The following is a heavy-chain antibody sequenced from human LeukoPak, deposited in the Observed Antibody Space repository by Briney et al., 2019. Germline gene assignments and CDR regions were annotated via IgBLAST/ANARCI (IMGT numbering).Heavy chain of an antibody. D-gene: IGHD1-26*01. CDR1: GFTFSNYW. Sequence: GGSLRLSCAASGFTFSNYWMHWVRQAPGKGLVRVSRINSDARSIIYADSVKGRFTISRDNAKNTLYLQMNSLRVEDTAVYYCARGGSPPEALGDALNIWGQGTMVTVSS. J-gene: IGHJ3*02. CDR2: INSDARSI. V-gene: IGHV3-74*01. CDR3: ARGGSPPEALGDALNI.